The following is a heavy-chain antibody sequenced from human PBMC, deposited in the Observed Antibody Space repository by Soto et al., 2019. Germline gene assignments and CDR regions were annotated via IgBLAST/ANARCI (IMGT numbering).Heavy chain of an antibody. D-gene: IGHD2-15*01. CDR3: ARDRAFGCFDD. CDR1: GFTFSTSW. Sequence: PGGSLRLSCAASGFTFSTSWMNWVRQTPGKGLEWVATINPDGSVIYYVDSVKGRFTISRDNVNNSLFLQMNTLRAEDTATFYCARDRAFGCFDDWGQGIQVPVAS. CDR2: INPDGSVI. V-gene: IGHV3-7*05. J-gene: IGHJ1*01.